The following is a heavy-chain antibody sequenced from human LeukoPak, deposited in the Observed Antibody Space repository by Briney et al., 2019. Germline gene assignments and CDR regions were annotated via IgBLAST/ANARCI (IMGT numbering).Heavy chain of an antibody. V-gene: IGHV1-2*02. J-gene: IGHJ3*02. CDR1: GYTFTGYY. CDR3: ARAIPDHYDSSGYGGSEI. Sequence: ASVKVSCKASGYTFTGYYMHWVRQAPGQGLEWMGWINPNSGGTNYAQKFQGRVTMTRDTSISTAYMELSRLRSDDTAVYYCARAIPDHYDSSGYGGSEIWGQGTMVTVSS. CDR2: INPNSGGT. D-gene: IGHD3-22*01.